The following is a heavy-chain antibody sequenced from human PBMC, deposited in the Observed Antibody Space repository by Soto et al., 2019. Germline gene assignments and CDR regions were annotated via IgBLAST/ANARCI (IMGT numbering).Heavy chain of an antibody. J-gene: IGHJ6*03. CDR3: ARALLGGHYYNYIDV. D-gene: IGHD2-21*02. V-gene: IGHV3-66*01. Sequence: PGGSLRLSCAASGFTVSSNYMSWVRQAPGKGLEWVSVIYSGGSTYYADSVKGRFTISRDNSKNTLYLQMNSLRAEGTAVYYCARALLGGHYYNYIDVWGKGPTVTVS. CDR1: GFTVSSNY. CDR2: IYSGGST.